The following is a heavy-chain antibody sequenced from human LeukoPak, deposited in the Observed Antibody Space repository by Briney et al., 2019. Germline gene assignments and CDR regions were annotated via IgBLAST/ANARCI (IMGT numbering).Heavy chain of an antibody. D-gene: IGHD4-17*01. CDR2: INPSGVST. V-gene: IGHV1-46*01. J-gene: IGHJ4*02. Sequence: ASVKVSCKAAGCTFTSYYMHWVRQAPGQGLEWMGIINPSGVSTSYAQKFQGRVTMTRDTSTSTVYMELSSLRSEDTAVYYCARDRDYGDHYWIFDYWGQGTLVTVSS. CDR3: ARDRDYGDHYWIFDY. CDR1: GCTFTSYY.